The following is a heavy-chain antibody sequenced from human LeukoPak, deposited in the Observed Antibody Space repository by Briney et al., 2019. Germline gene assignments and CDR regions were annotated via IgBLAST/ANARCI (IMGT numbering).Heavy chain of an antibody. CDR1: GGSISSGDYY. CDR2: IYYSGST. D-gene: IGHD3-10*01. Sequence: SETLSLTCTVSGGSISSGDYYWSWIRQPPGKGLEWIGYIYYSGSTSYNPSLKSRVTILVDTSKNQFSLKLSSVTAADTAVYYCARLRFGEYPDLSPYYFDYWGQGTLVTVSS. CDR3: ARLRFGEYPDLSPYYFDY. J-gene: IGHJ4*02. V-gene: IGHV4-30-4*08.